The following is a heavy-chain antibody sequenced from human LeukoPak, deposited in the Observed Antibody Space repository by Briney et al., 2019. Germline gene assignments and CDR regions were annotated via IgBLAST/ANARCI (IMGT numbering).Heavy chain of an antibody. CDR1: GGSISTYY. V-gene: IGHV4-59*12. CDR2: IYHSGST. CDR3: AAPSSTVTTKLWFDP. D-gene: IGHD4-17*01. J-gene: IGHJ5*02. Sequence: SETLSLTCTDSGGSISTYYWSWIRQPPGKALEWIGYIYHSGSTNYNPSLKSRVTISVDTSKNQFSLKLSSVTAADTAVYYCAAPSSTVTTKLWFDPWGQGTLVTVSS.